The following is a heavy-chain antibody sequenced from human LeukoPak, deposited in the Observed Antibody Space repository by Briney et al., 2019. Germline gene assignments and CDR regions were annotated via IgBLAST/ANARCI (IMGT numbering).Heavy chain of an antibody. D-gene: IGHD1-26*01. CDR3: ARSGRGLATRFDP. CDR1: GGSISSYY. J-gene: IGHJ5*02. V-gene: IGHV4-59*01. Sequence: SETLSLTCTVSGGSISSYYWSWIRQPPGKGLEWIGYIYYSGSTNYNPSLKSRVTLSVDTSKNQFSLKLSSVTAADTAVYYCARSGRGLATRFDPWGQGILVTVSS. CDR2: IYYSGST.